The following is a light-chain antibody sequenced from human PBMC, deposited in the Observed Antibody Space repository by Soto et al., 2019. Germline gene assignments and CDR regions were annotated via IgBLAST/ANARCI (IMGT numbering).Light chain of an antibody. CDR1: SNDVGGYKY. CDR2: EVN. J-gene: IGLJ1*01. Sequence: QSALTQPASVSGAPGQSITISCTGTSNDVGGYKYVSWYQQRPGTAPKLIMFEVNNRPSGVSDRFSGSRSANTASLTISGLQAQYEADYYCSSYSSNNILSYVFGTGTKLTVL. CDR3: SSYSSNNILSYV. V-gene: IGLV2-14*03.